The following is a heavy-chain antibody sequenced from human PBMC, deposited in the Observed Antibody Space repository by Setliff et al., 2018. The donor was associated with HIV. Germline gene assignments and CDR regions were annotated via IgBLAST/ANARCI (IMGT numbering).Heavy chain of an antibody. CDR1: GYTFPNYG. CDR3: VRGVTRDISGYYRDEYFQH. J-gene: IGHJ1*01. Sequence: EASVKVSCKASGYTFPNYGISWVRQAPGQGLEWMGWVSAYNGLTNYAQNLQGRVTMTTDTPTNTAYMEMRTLRSDDTAVYYCVRGVTRDISGYYRDEYFQHWGQGTPVTVSS. D-gene: IGHD3-22*01. V-gene: IGHV1-18*01. CDR2: VSAYNGLT.